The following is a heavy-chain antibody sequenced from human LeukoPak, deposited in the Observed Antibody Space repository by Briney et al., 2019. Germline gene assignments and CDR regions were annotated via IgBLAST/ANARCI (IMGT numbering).Heavy chain of an antibody. V-gene: IGHV3-21*04. CDR3: AKGPNWFDP. CDR1: GFTFSTFA. Sequence: GGSLRLSCAASGFTFSTFAMHWVRLSPGKGLEWVSSITGSGPYMLYADSVKHRFTISRDNSKNTLYLQMNSLRAEDTAFYYCAKGPNWFDPWGQGTLVTVSS. CDR2: ITGSGPYM. J-gene: IGHJ5*02.